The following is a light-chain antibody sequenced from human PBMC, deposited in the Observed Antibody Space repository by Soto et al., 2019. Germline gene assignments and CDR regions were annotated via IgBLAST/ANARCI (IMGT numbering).Light chain of an antibody. V-gene: IGLV2-14*03. Sequence: QLVLTQPASVSGSPGQSITISCTGTSSDIGYYNYVSWYQHHPGKAPKLMIYVVSNRPSGVSNRFSGSKSGNTASLTISGLQAEDEADYYCSSYTSSSTYVFGPGTKVTVL. J-gene: IGLJ1*01. CDR1: SSDIGYYNY. CDR3: SSYTSSSTYV. CDR2: VVS.